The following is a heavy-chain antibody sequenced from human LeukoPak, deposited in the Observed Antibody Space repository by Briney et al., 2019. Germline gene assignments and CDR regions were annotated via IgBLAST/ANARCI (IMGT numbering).Heavy chain of an antibody. Sequence: GSLRLPCAASGFTFSSYAMHWVRKAPGKGLEWVAAISYDGSNKYYADSVKGRFTVSRDNSKNTLYLQMNSLRAEDTAGYYCARLKTHCRGGSCPFDYWGQGTLVTVSS. CDR2: ISYDGSNK. V-gene: IGHV3-30*04. CDR3: ARLKTHCRGGSCPFDY. CDR1: GFTFSSYA. J-gene: IGHJ4*02. D-gene: IGHD2-15*01.